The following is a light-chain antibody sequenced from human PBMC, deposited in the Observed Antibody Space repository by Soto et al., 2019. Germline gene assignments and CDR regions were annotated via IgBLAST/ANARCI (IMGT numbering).Light chain of an antibody. V-gene: IGKV1-16*02. CDR2: AAS. J-gene: IGKJ2*01. CDR1: QGINSY. Sequence: DIQMTQSPSSLSASVGDTVTITCRASQGINSYLAWFQQKPGKAPESLIYAASSLQSGVPSKFRGSGSGTDFTLVITSLQPEDFATYYCQQYKAYPYTFGQGTKLEVK. CDR3: QQYKAYPYT.